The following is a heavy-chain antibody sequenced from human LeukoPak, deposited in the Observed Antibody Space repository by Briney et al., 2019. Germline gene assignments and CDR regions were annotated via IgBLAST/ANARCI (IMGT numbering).Heavy chain of an antibody. V-gene: IGHV3-73*01. D-gene: IGHD2-15*01. Sequence: PGGSLRLSCAASGFTFSGSAMHWVRQASGKGLEWVGRIRSKANSYAAAYAASVKGRFTISRDDSKNTAYLQMNSLKTEDTAVYYCTRRGPPNPLGYCSGGSCYSPDFDYWGQGTLVTVSS. J-gene: IGHJ4*02. CDR1: GFTFSGSA. CDR2: IRSKANSYAA. CDR3: TRRGPPNPLGYCSGGSCYSPDFDY.